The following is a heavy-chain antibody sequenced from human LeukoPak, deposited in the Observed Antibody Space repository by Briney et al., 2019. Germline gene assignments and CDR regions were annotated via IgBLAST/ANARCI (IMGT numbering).Heavy chain of an antibody. J-gene: IGHJ4*02. D-gene: IGHD1-26*01. Sequence: RGSLRLSCAASGFTFSSYAMSWVRQAPGKGLEWVSTAGHSFGTTYYADSVKGRFIISRDDSKNTVSLQMSSLRAEDTAIYYCVPHPGGNFPGFASWGQGTLVTVSS. CDR3: VPHPGGNFPGFAS. CDR1: GFTFSSYA. V-gene: IGHV3-23*01. CDR2: AGHSFGTT.